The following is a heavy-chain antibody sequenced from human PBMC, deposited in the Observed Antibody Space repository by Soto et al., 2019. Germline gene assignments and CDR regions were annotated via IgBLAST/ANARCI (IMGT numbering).Heavy chain of an antibody. CDR3: ARGMTPPGAPAWYYFDS. D-gene: IGHD2-8*02. V-gene: IGHV4-4*07. CDR2: FSLSGTT. Sequence: SETLSLTCTVSGASITGSFFWSWIRQPAGKGLEWIGRFSLSGTTNYNPSPRSRVTMSADVSKNQFSLRLTSVTAADTALYYCARGMTPPGAPAWYYFDSWGQGTLVTVSS. J-gene: IGHJ4*02. CDR1: GASITGSFF.